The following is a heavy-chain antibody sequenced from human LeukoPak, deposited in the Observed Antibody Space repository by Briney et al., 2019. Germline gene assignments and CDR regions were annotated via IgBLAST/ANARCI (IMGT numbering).Heavy chain of an antibody. CDR3: ARAPSEIGGYYPEYFRH. CDR2: IKSDGRT. V-gene: IGHV3-74*01. J-gene: IGHJ1*01. Sequence: GGSLRLSCAASGFTLSSYWMHWVRQAPGKGLVWVSRIKSDGRTNYADSVKGRFTISRDNAKNTVSPQMNSLRAEDTGVYYCARAPSEIGGYYPEYFRHWGQGTLVIVSS. D-gene: IGHD3-22*01. CDR1: GFTLSSYW.